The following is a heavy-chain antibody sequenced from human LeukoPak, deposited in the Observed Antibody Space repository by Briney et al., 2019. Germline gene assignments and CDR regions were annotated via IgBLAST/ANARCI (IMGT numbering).Heavy chain of an antibody. CDR3: ARRYDSSGYCLDY. CDR1: GSRFTSYW. Sequence: GASLKISYKGSGSRFTSYWNGWVRAMPGKGLEWMGIIYPCDSDTRYSPSFQGQVTISADKSISTAYLQWSSLKASDTAMYYCARRYDSSGYCLDYWGQGTLVTVSS. D-gene: IGHD3-22*01. CDR2: IYPCDSDT. V-gene: IGHV5-51*01. J-gene: IGHJ4*02.